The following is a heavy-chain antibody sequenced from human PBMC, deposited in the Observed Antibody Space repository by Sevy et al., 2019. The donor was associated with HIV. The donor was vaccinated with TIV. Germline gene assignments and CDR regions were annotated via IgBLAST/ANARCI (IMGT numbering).Heavy chain of an antibody. CDR3: ARDLAYCGGDCYPPAAPFDY. CDR2: ISSSGSTI. D-gene: IGHD2-21*02. V-gene: IGHV3-11*01. J-gene: IGHJ4*02. CDR1: GFTFSDYY. Sequence: GGSLRLSCAASGFTFSDYYMSWIRQAPGKGLEWVSYISSSGSTIYYADSVEGRFTISRDNAKNSLYLQMNSLRAEDTAVYYCARDLAYCGGDCYPPAAPFDYWGQGTLVTVSS.